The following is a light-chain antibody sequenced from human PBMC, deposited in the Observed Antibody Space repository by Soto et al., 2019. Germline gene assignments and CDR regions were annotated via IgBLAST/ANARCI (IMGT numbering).Light chain of an antibody. CDR2: EVN. J-gene: IGLJ1*01. CDR1: SSDVGDYNY. CDR3: SSYTSSITYV. V-gene: IGLV2-14*01. Sequence: QSVLTQPASVSGSPGQSITISCTGTSSDVGDYNYVSWYQQHPGKAPKLMIYEVNNRPSGVSNRFSGSKSGDTASLTISGLQAEDEADYYCSSYTSSITYVFGPGTKLTVL.